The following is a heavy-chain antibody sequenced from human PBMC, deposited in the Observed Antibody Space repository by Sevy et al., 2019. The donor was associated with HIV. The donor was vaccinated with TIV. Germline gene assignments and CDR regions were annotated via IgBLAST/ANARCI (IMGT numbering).Heavy chain of an antibody. J-gene: IGHJ4*02. V-gene: IGHV3-23*01. CDR3: AKPVSYGDYGRLVH. D-gene: IGHD4-17*01. Sequence: GGSLRLSCAASGFTFNSSAMSWVRQAPGKGLAWVSVISDSGGTTYYADSVKGRFTISRDNSKNTVYLQMNSLRVEDAAVYYCAKPVSYGDYGRLVHWGQGTLVTVSS. CDR1: GFTFNSSA. CDR2: ISDSGGTT.